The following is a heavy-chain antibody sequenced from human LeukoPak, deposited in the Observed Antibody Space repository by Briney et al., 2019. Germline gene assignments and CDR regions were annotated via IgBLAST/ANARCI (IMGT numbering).Heavy chain of an antibody. V-gene: IGHV4-59*01. Sequence: SETLSLTCAVYGGSFSGYYWSWIRQPPGKGLEWIGYIYYSGSTNYNPSLKSRVTISVDTSKNQFSLKLSSVTAADTAVYYCARVDDILTGSSGMDVWGQGTTVTVSS. CDR1: GGSFSGYY. CDR2: IYYSGST. D-gene: IGHD3-9*01. CDR3: ARVDDILTGSSGMDV. J-gene: IGHJ6*02.